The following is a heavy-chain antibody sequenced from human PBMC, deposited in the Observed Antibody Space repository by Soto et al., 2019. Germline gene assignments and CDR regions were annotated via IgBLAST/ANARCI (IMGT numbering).Heavy chain of an antibody. D-gene: IGHD3-3*01. Sequence: SGPTLVNPTQTLTLTCTFSGFSLSTSGVGVGWIRQPPGKALQWLALIYWNDDKRYSPSLKSSVTITKDTSKNQVVLRITNMDPVDTATYYCAHRTAPIFGPLNWFDPWGQGTLVTVSS. V-gene: IGHV2-5*01. CDR1: GFSLSTSGVG. CDR2: IYWNDDK. J-gene: IGHJ5*02. CDR3: AHRTAPIFGPLNWFDP.